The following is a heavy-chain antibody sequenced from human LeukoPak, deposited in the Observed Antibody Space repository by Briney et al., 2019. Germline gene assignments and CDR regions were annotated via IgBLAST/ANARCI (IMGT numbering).Heavy chain of an antibody. CDR2: ISYDGSNK. CDR3: AKDRSPAVAGLPDYYYGMDV. V-gene: IGHV3-30*18. J-gene: IGHJ6*02. CDR1: GFTFSSYG. Sequence: GVSLRLSCAASGFTFSSYGMQWVRQAPGKGLEGVAVISYDGSNKYYEDSVKDRFTISRDNSKNTLYLQMNSLRAEDTAVYYCAKDRSPAVAGLPDYYYGMDVWGQGTTVTVSS. D-gene: IGHD6-19*01.